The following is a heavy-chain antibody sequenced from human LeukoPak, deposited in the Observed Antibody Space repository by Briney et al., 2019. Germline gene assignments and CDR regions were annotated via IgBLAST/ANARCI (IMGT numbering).Heavy chain of an antibody. J-gene: IGHJ4*02. V-gene: IGHV3-23*01. CDR2: ISGSGGST. Sequence: GGSLRLSCAASGFTFSSYAMSWVRQAPGKGLEWVSAISGSGGSTYYADSVKGRFTISRDNSKNTLYLQMNSLRAEDTAVYFFSTQRTAYDILTGYRNYFDYWGQGTLVTVSS. D-gene: IGHD3-9*01. CDR1: GFTFSSYA. CDR3: STQRTAYDILTGYRNYFDY.